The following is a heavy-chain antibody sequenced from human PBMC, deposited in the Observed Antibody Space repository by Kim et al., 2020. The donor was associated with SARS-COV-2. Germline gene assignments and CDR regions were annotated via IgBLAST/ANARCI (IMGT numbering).Heavy chain of an antibody. CDR1: GFTFSSYS. Sequence: GGSLRLSCAASGFTFSSYSMNWVRQAPGKGLEWVSSISSSSSYIYYADSVKGRFTISRDNAKNSLYLQMNSLRAEDTAVYYCARDRLGADYSNYRDRGDGYYYYGMDVWGQGTTVTVSS. CDR3: ARDRLGADYSNYRDRGDGYYYYGMDV. D-gene: IGHD4-4*01. V-gene: IGHV3-21*01. CDR2: ISSSSSYI. J-gene: IGHJ6*02.